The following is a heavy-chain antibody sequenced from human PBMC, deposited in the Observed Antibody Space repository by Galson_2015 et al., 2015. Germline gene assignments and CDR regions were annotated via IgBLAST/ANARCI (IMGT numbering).Heavy chain of an antibody. CDR1: GFTFSDYY. V-gene: IGHV3-11*01. CDR2: ISSSGSTI. Sequence: SLRLSCAASGFTFSDYYMSWVRQAPGKGLEWVSYISSSGSTIYYADSVKGRFTISRDNAKNSLYLQMNSLRAKDTDVYYCARDKGYSSGWYSPSGRFDPWGQGTLVTVSS. D-gene: IGHD6-19*01. J-gene: IGHJ5*02. CDR3: ARDKGYSSGWYSPSGRFDP.